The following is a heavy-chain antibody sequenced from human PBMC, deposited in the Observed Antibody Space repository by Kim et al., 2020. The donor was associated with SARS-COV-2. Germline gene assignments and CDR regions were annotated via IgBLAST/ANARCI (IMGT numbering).Heavy chain of an antibody. J-gene: IGHJ4*02. D-gene: IGHD4-17*01. CDR1: GFTFSVYY. Sequence: GGSLRLSCVASGFTFSVYYMSWFRQAPGKGPEWVSYISDSGRFTTYADSVKGRFTISRDNAKTSLYLQMNSLGAEDTAVYYCAKDGLRGHGSGGLGTLVTVSS. CDR2: ISDSGRFT. V-gene: IGHV3-11*05. CDR3: AKDGLRGHGS.